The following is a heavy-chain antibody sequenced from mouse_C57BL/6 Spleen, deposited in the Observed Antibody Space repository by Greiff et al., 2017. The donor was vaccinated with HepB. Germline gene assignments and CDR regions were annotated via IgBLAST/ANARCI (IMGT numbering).Heavy chain of an antibody. CDR2: IDPSDSYT. V-gene: IGHV1-59*01. CDR3: ARRGPHWYAMDY. Sequence: VQLQQPGAELVRPGTSVKLSCKASGYTFTSYWMHWVKQRPGQGLEWIGVIDPSDSYTNYNQKFKGKATLTVDTSSSTAYMQLSSLTSEDSAVYYCARRGPHWYAMDYWGQGTSVTVSS. CDR1: GYTFTSYW. J-gene: IGHJ4*01.